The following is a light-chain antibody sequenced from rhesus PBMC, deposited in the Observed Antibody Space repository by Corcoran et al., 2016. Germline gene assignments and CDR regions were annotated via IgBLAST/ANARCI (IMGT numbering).Light chain of an antibody. J-gene: IGLJ6*01. V-gene: IGLV3-25*02. CDR1: SIGSKN. Sequence: SYDLTQPPSLSAASGQTAMITCGGDSIGSKNVHWYQQNPAQAPVLVIYGDKNRPSGIPERFSGSNSGNTATLTISRVEAGDEADCYCEVCDGDTKYGVFGSGTKLTVL. CDR2: GDK. CDR3: EVCDGDTKYGV.